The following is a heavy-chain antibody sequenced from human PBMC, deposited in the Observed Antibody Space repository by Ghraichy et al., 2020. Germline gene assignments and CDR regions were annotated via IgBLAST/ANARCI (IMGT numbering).Heavy chain of an antibody. CDR1: GFTFTSFA. D-gene: IGHD3-10*01. J-gene: IGHJ6*02. Sequence: GESLNISCAASGFTFTSFAMRWVRQAPGKGLEWVSSISGSGEKTYYADSVRGRLTISRDNSKNTVYLQMDSLRAEHTAVYYCAKGGTVRGIQYYNGMDVWGQGTTVTVSS. V-gene: IGHV3-23*01. CDR2: ISGSGEKT. CDR3: AKGGTVRGIQYYNGMDV.